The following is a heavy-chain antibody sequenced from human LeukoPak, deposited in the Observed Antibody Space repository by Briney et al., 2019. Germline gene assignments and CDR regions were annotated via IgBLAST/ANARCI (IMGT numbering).Heavy chain of an antibody. D-gene: IGHD6-13*01. CDR3: ARRDSSSWYSYYFDY. Sequence: PSETLSLTCTVYGGSISSYYWSWLRQPPGEGREWWGYIYYSGSTNYKPSLKSRVTISVDTSKNQFSLKLSSVTAADTAVYYCARRDSSSWYSYYFDYWGQGTLVTVSS. J-gene: IGHJ4*02. V-gene: IGHV4-59*08. CDR1: GGSISSYY. CDR2: IYYSGST.